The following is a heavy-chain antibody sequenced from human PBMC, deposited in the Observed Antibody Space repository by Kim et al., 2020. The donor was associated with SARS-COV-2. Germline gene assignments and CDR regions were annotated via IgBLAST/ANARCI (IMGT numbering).Heavy chain of an antibody. Sequence: GGSLRLSCSASGFTFSRYSMHWVRQPPGKGLESVSVIDNSGAATYYADSVKGRFTISRDNSKSTLYLQMSSLRPDDTAVYYCVKNWNADYWGQGTLVTVS. J-gene: IGHJ4*02. CDR1: GFTFSRYS. V-gene: IGHV3-64D*06. CDR2: IDNSGAAT. CDR3: VKNWNADY. D-gene: IGHD1-1*01.